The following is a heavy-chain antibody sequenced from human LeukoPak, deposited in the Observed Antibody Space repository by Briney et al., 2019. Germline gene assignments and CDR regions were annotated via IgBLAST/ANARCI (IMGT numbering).Heavy chain of an antibody. CDR3: ARESRYCSSTSCYRPEDY. CDR1: GFTFSSYW. J-gene: IGHJ4*02. D-gene: IGHD2-2*01. V-gene: IGHV3-74*01. CDR2: INTDGSST. Sequence: PGGSLRLSCAASGFTFSSYWMHWVRQAPGKGLMWVSRINTDGSSTTYADSVKGRFTISRDNAKNTLYLQMNSLRAEDTAVYYCARESRYCSSTSCYRPEDYWGQGTLVTVSS.